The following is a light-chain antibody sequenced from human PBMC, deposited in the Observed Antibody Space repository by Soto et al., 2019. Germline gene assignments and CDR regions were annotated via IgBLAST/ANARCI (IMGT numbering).Light chain of an antibody. Sequence: EIVMTQSPATLSVSPGERATLSCRASESVSSHFAWYQKNPGQAPRLLIYDASTRASGIPERFSGSGSGNDFTLTISSRQYADFAVYYCHHYKNGGVSFGQGTRVEIK. V-gene: IGKV3D-15*01. CDR3: HHYKNGGVS. CDR2: DAS. J-gene: IGKJ1*01. CDR1: ESVSSH.